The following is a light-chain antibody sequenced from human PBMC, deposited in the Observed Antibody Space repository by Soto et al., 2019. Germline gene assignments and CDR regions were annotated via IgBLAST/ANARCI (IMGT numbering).Light chain of an antibody. V-gene: IGKV1-5*01. J-gene: IGKJ4*01. CDR2: GAS. CDR3: QQYGSSPSLT. CDR1: QSISTW. Sequence: DIQMTQSPSTLSASAGDRVTITCRASQSISTWLAWYQQKPGKAPKLLIYGASSRATGIPDRFSGSGSGTDFTLTISRLEPEDFAVYYCQQYGSSPSLTFGGGTKVDI.